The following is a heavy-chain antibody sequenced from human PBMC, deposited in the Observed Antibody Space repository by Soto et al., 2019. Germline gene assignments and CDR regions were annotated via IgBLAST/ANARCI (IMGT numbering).Heavy chain of an antibody. CDR2: INHSGST. CDR3: ARGRRY. J-gene: IGHJ4*02. Sequence: SETLSLTCAVYGGSFSGYYWSWIRQPPGKGLEWIGEINHSGSTNYNPSLKSRVTISVDTSKNQFSLKLSSVTAADTAVYYCARGRRYWGRGTLVTVSS. V-gene: IGHV4-34*01. CDR1: GGSFSGYY.